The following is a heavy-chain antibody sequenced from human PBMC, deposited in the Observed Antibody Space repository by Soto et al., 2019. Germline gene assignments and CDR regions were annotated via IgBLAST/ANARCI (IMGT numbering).Heavy chain of an antibody. CDR1: GFTFSDYY. CDR2: ISSSSSYT. CDR3: ATDYGSGSYAFDI. Sequence: GGSLRLSCAASGFTFSDYYMSWIRQAPGKGLEWVSYISSSSSYTNYADSVKGRFTISRDNAKNSLYLQMNSLRAEDTAVYYWATDYGSGSYAFDIWGQGTMVTVSS. V-gene: IGHV3-11*03. D-gene: IGHD3-10*01. J-gene: IGHJ3*02.